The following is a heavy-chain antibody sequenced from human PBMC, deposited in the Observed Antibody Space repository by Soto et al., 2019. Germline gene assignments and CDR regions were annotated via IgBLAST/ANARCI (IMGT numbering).Heavy chain of an antibody. Sequence: QVQLVESGGGVVQPGRSLRLSCAASGFTFSSYGMHWVRQAPGKGLEWVAVISYDGSNKYYADSVKGRFTISRDNSKNTLYLQMNSLRAEDTAVYYCASLPRPRVRGDAFDIWGQGTMVTVSS. CDR3: ASLPRPRVRGDAFDI. V-gene: IGHV3-30*03. CDR2: ISYDGSNK. CDR1: GFTFSSYG. D-gene: IGHD2-2*01. J-gene: IGHJ3*02.